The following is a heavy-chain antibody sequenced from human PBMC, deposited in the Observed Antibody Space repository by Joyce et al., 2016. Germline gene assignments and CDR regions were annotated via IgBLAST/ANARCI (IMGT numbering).Heavy chain of an antibody. D-gene: IGHD4-17*01. J-gene: IGHJ3*02. CDR2: ISSSSSTI. CDR3: AKADYGDKIDAFDI. V-gene: IGHV3-48*01. CDR1: GFTFSSYS. Sequence: AASGFTFSSYSMNWVRQAPGKGLEWVSYISSSSSTIYYADSVKGRFTISRDNAKNSLYLQMNGLRAEDTAVYYCAKADYGDKIDAFDIWGQGTMVTVSS.